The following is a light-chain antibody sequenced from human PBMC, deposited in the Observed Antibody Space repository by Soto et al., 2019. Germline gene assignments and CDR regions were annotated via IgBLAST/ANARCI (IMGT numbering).Light chain of an antibody. V-gene: IGKV3-15*01. Sequence: EILMTQYPDTLSVSPGQRVTLSCRASQSVSSSLAWYQQKPGQAPRLLIYGASSRATGIPARFSGSGSGTEFTLTISSLRSEDFAIYFRQQYNDWPTFGPGTKVDIK. CDR1: QSVSSS. CDR2: GAS. CDR3: QQYNDWPT. J-gene: IGKJ3*01.